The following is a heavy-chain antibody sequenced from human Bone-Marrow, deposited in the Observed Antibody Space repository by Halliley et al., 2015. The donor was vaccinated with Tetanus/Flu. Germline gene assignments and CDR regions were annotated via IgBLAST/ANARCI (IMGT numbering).Heavy chain of an antibody. V-gene: IGHV3-30*09. CDR3: ASGDFSF. D-gene: IGHD2-21*02. CDR2: TSDDGTNR. J-gene: IGHJ4*02. Sequence: SLRLSCAASGFTFRTYPMHWVRQAPGKGLEWVAVTSDDGTNRHYTDSVKGRFAISKDNSKNTLYLEMDSLRREDTALYYCASGDFSFWGQGTLVTVSS. CDR1: GFTFRTYP.